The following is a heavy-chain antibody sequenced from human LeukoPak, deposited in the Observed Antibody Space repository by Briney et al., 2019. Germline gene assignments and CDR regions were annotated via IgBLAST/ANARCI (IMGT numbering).Heavy chain of an antibody. V-gene: IGHV3-20*04. CDR1: GFTFDDYG. CDR2: INWNGGST. Sequence: PGGSLRLSCAASGFTFDDYGVSWVRQAPGKGLEWVSGINWNGGSTGYADSAKGRFTISRDNAKNSLYLQMNSLRVEDTALYYCARVQRELMWYYDYWGQGTLVTVSS. J-gene: IGHJ4*02. CDR3: ARVQRELMWYYDY. D-gene: IGHD1-1*01.